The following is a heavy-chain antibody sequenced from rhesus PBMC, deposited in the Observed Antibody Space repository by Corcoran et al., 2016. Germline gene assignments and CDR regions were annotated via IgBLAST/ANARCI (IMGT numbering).Heavy chain of an antibody. CDR3: SRFDV. CDR1: GFTFSIYG. J-gene: IGHJ5-1*01. V-gene: IGHV3-54*02. Sequence: EEQMVESGGGLVQPGGSLRLSCAASGFTFSIYGIHWFRQAPGKGVEGVAVISYEGRNKQYADSVKDRFTISRDNSNNILYLQMNNLKLEDTAVYYCSRFDVWGPGVLVIVSS. CDR2: ISYEGRNK.